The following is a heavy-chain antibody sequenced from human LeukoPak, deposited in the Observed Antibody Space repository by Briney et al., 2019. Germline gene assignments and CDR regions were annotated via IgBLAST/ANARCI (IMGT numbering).Heavy chain of an antibody. J-gene: IGHJ6*03. V-gene: IGHV1-3*03. D-gene: IGHD3-10*01. CDR1: GYTFTGYY. CDR2: INAGNGNT. CDR3: ARDHHFGSGSYYMDV. Sequence: GASVKVSCKASGYTFTGYYMHWVRQAPGQRLEWMGWINAGNGNTKYSQEFQGRVTITRDTSASTAYMELSSLRSEDMAVYYCARDHHFGSGSYYMDVWGKGTTVTVSS.